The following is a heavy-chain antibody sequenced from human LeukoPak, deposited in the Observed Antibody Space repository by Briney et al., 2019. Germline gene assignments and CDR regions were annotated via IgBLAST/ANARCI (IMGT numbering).Heavy chain of an antibody. V-gene: IGHV1-46*01. CDR2: IYPRGGST. D-gene: IGHD3-22*01. CDR1: GYTFISYY. Sequence: ASVKVSCKASGYTFISYYMHWVRQAPGQGLEWMGIIYPRGGSTSYAQKFQGRVTMTRDTSTSTVYMELSSLRSEDTAVYYCARDTANYYYDSSGYYFDYWGQGTLVTVSS. CDR3: ARDTANYYYDSSGYYFDY. J-gene: IGHJ4*02.